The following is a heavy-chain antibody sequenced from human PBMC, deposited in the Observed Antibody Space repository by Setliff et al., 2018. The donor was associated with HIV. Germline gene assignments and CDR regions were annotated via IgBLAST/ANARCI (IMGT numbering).Heavy chain of an antibody. CDR1: TESLTRYD. D-gene: IGHD3-10*01. CDR2: IDDSGSI. V-gene: IGHV4-34*01. CDR3: ARVKSIKTTLVRLWPRFDL. Sequence: SETLSLTCAVYTESLTRYDWAWIRQSPEKGLEWIGEIDDSGSIIYNPSLQSRVTMSVDTSKNQFSLKVGSLTAADTGLYYCARVKSIKTTLVRLWPRFDLWGQGTQVTVSS. J-gene: IGHJ5*02.